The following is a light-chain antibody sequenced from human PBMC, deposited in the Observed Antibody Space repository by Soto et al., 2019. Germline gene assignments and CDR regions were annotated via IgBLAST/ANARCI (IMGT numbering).Light chain of an antibody. V-gene: IGKV1-39*01. CDR2: ATS. CDR1: QSISSN. CDR3: QHNYPTLPIT. J-gene: IGKJ5*01. Sequence: TQSQYSLSAYVGERVTLSCLASQSISSNSHWNQQTPGKAPKLLIYATSSLQSGVPSRFSGSGSGTDFTLTISSLQPEDFATYCCQHNYPTLPITFGHGTRLEI.